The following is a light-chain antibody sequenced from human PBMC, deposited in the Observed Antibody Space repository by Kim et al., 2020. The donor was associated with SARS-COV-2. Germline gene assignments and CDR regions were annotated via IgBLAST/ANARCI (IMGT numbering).Light chain of an antibody. CDR1: SLRSYY. CDR2: GKN. Sequence: SSELTQDPAVSVALGQTVRITCQGDSLRSYYATWYQQKPGQAPIVVIYGKNNRHSGIPDRFSGSSSGNTASLTITGTQAGDEADYDCNSRDSNDNVLFGG. J-gene: IGLJ2*01. V-gene: IGLV3-19*01. CDR3: NSRDSNDNVL.